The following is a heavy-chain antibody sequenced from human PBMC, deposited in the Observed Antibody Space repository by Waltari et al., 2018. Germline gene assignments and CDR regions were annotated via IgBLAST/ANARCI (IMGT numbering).Heavy chain of an antibody. CDR1: GDSLSRSYY. D-gene: IGHD4-17*01. V-gene: IGHV4-61*02. J-gene: IGHJ4*02. Sequence: QVQLQESGPGLVKPSPTLSLTCTVPGDSLSRSYYWTWIPQPAGKGLEWIGRIHISGSTIYNPSLKSRVTISVDTSKNQFSLNLRSVTAADTAMYYCARDSIYGGVEYWGQGAQVTVSS. CDR3: ARDSIYGGVEY. CDR2: IHISGST.